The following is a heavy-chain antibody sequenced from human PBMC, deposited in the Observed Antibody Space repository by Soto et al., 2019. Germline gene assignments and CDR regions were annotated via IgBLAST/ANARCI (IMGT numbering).Heavy chain of an antibody. CDR3: ARADYDSWSGRDYYGMDV. D-gene: IGHD3-3*01. V-gene: IGHV4-34*01. J-gene: IGHJ6*02. Sequence: SETLSLTCAVYGGSFSGYYWSWIRQPPGKGLEWIGEINHSGSTNYNPSLKSRVTISVDTSKNQFSLKLSSVTAADTAVYYCARADYDSWSGRDYYGMDVWGQGTTVTVSS. CDR1: GGSFSGYY. CDR2: INHSGST.